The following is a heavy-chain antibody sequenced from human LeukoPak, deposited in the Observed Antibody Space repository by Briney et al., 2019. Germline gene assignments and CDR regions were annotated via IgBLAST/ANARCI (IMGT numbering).Heavy chain of an antibody. Sequence: SETLSLTCAVYGGSFSGYYWSWIRQPPGKGLEGIGEINHSGSTNYNPSPKSRVTISVDTSKNQFSLKLSSVTAADTAVYYCARALVVPAAIGDGVGLYYYYYMDVWGKGTTVTVSS. CDR1: GGSFSGYY. D-gene: IGHD2-2*01. J-gene: IGHJ6*03. CDR3: ARALVVPAAIGDGVGLYYYYYMDV. CDR2: INHSGST. V-gene: IGHV4-34*01.